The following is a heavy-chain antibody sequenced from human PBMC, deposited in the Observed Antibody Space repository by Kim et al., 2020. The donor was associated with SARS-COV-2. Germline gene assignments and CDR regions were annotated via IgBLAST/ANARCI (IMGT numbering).Heavy chain of an antibody. V-gene: IGHV3-30*15. J-gene: IGHJ3*02. CDR3: AKGNQYDGSGSFDAFTT. Sequence: VKGRFTVSRDNSKNTVFLQMSSLRDDDTAVYYCAKGNQYDGSGSFDAFTTWGQGTMVTVSS. D-gene: IGHD3-10*01.